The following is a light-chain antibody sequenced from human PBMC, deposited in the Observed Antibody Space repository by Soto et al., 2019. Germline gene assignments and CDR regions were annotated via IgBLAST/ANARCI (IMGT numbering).Light chain of an antibody. J-gene: IGLJ1*01. V-gene: IGLV1-40*01. CDR3: QSYDSRLSVSYV. CDR2: DNS. CDR1: SSNIGAGFD. Sequence: QSVLTQPPSVSGAPGQRVTISCTGNSSNIGAGFDVHWYQQLPGTAPKLLIYDNSNRPSGVPDRFSGSKSGTSASLAITGLQAEDEADYYCQSYDSRLSVSYVFGTGTKLTVL.